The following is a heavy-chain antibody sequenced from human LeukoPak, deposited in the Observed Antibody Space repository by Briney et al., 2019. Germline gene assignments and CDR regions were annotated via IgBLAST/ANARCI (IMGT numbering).Heavy chain of an antibody. CDR1: GGSISSYY. V-gene: IGHV4-59*01. J-gene: IGHJ4*02. Sequence: PSETLSLTCTVSGGSISSYYWSWIRQPPGKGLEWIGYIYYSGSTNYNPSLKSRVTISVDTSKNQFSLKLSSVTAADTAVYYCARESQLLFDYWGRGTLVTVSS. CDR2: IYYSGST. CDR3: ARESQLLFDY. D-gene: IGHD2-2*01.